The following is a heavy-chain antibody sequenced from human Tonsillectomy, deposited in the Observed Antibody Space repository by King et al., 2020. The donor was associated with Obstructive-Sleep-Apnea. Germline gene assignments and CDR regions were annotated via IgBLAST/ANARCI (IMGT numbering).Heavy chain of an antibody. D-gene: IGHD4-17*01. CDR2: IYYSGST. CDR1: GGSISSGGYY. V-gene: IGHV4-31*03. CDR3: ARDRGGNDYGDNRSPGPFDP. J-gene: IGHJ5*02. Sequence: VQLQESGPGLVKPSQTLSLTCTVSGGSISSGGYYWSWIRQHPGKGLEWIGYIYYSGSTYYNPSLKSRVTISVDTSKNQFSLKLSSVTAADTAVYYCARDRGGNDYGDNRSPGPFDPWGQGTLVTVSS.